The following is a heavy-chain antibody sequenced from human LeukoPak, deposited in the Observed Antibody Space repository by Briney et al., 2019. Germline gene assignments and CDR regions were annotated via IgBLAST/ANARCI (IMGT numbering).Heavy chain of an antibody. CDR1: GYTFTDDY. CDR3: ARGPMNCWYFDL. Sequence: ASVKVSCKASGYTFTDDYMRWVRQAPGEGLEWMGWINPNSGFSKYAQTFQGRVTMTWDTSISTAYMELTRLRSDDAAVYYCARGPMNCWYFDLWGRGTLVTVSS. J-gene: IGHJ2*01. CDR2: INPNSGFS. V-gene: IGHV1-2*02.